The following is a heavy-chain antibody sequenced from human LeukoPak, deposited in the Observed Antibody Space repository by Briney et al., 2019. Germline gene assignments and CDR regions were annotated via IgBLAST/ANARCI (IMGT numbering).Heavy chain of an antibody. CDR3: AREGPGYDAFDI. V-gene: IGHV4-59*01. J-gene: IGHJ3*02. CDR1: GGSISSYY. D-gene: IGHD3-10*01. Sequence: SETLSLTCTVSGGSISSYYWSWIRQPPGKGLEWIGYIYYSGSTNYNPPLKSRVTISVDTSKNQFSLKLSSVTAADTAVYYCAREGPGYDAFDIWGQGTMVTVSS. CDR2: IYYSGST.